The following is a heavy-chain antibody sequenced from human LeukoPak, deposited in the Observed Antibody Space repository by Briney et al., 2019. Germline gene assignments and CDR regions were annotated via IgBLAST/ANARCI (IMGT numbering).Heavy chain of an antibody. D-gene: IGHD6-6*01. V-gene: IGHV1-2*02. Sequence: SVKVSCKASGYTFTGYYMHWVRQAPGQGLEWMGWINPNSGGTNYAQKFQGRVTITRDTSISTAYMELSRLRSDDPAVYYCARDGAARPEYDYWGQGTLVTVSS. CDR1: GYTFTGYY. J-gene: IGHJ4*02. CDR3: ARDGAARPEYDY. CDR2: INPNSGGT.